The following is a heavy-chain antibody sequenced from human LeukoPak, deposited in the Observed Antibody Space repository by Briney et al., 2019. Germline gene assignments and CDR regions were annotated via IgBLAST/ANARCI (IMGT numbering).Heavy chain of an antibody. CDR2: ISGSGGST. J-gene: IGHJ4*02. Sequence: GGSLRLSCAASGFTFSSYAMSWVRQAPGKGLECVSAISGSGGSTYYADSVKGRFTISRDNSKNTLYLQMNSLRAEDTAVYYCASQRWGIAVAGRGYWGQGTLVTVSS. CDR1: GFTFSSYA. V-gene: IGHV3-23*01. D-gene: IGHD6-19*01. CDR3: ASQRWGIAVAGRGY.